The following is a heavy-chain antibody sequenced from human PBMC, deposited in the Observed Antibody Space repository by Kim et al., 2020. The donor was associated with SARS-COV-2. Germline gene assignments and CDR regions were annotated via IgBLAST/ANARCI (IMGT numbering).Heavy chain of an antibody. CDR3: AQRNYDFWSGSLYGMDV. J-gene: IGHJ6*02. V-gene: IGHV4-39*01. D-gene: IGHD3-3*01. Sequence: LKSRVTISVDTSKNQFSLKLSSVTTADTAVHYCAQRNYDFWSGSLYGMDVWGQGTTVTVSS.